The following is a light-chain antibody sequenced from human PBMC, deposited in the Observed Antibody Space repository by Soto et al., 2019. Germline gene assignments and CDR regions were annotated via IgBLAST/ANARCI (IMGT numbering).Light chain of an antibody. Sequence: QSALTQPASVSGSPGQSITISCTGTSSDVGGYNYVSWYQQHPGKAPKLMIYDVNNRPSGVSNRCSGYKSGNTASLTISGIQAEDEADYYCSSYTSSSTRVFGTGTKLTVL. CDR3: SSYTSSSTRV. J-gene: IGLJ1*01. CDR1: SSDVGGYNY. CDR2: DVN. V-gene: IGLV2-14*01.